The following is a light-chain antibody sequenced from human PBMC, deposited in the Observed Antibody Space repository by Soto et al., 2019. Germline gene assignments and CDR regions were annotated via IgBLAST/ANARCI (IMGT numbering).Light chain of an antibody. CDR1: QSVSSSY. V-gene: IGKV3-20*01. CDR2: GAS. CDR3: QQYGSSPQT. J-gene: IGKJ1*01. Sequence: EIVCTQSPGTLSLSPGERATLSCRASQSVSSSYLAWYQQKPGQAPRLLIYGASSRATGIPDRFSGSGSGTDFTLTSSRLEPEDFAVYYCQQYGSSPQTFGQGTKVDIK.